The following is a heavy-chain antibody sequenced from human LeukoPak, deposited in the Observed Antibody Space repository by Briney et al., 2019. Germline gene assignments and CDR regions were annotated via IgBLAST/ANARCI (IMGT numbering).Heavy chain of an antibody. D-gene: IGHD3-22*01. J-gene: IGHJ6*03. CDR2: IIPIFGTA. Sequence: ASVKVSCKASGGTFSSYAISWVRQAPGQGLEWMGRIIPIFGTANYAQKFQGRVTITTDESTSTAYMELSSLRSEDTAVYYCARHRRENYYDSSGYYRVPKSTYMDVWGKGTTVTVSS. V-gene: IGHV1-69*05. CDR1: GGTFSSYA. CDR3: ARHRRENYYDSSGYYRVPKSTYMDV.